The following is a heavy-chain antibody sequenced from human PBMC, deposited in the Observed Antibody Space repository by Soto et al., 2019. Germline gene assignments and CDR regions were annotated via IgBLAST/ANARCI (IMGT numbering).Heavy chain of an antibody. V-gene: IGHV4-59*11. D-gene: IGHD3-16*01. CDR2: IYYSGAT. Sequence: SETPSLTCTVSGDSISASGDSNNNHYFSWVRQPRVEVLEWIGSIYYSGATTYNPSLKSRVTMSADTSKNKFSLNLSSVTAADTAIYYCARAMGDWGTYYYYYRLDVWGQGTTVTVSS. J-gene: IGHJ6*02. CDR3: ARAMGDWGTYYYYYRLDV. CDR1: GDSISASGDSNNNHY.